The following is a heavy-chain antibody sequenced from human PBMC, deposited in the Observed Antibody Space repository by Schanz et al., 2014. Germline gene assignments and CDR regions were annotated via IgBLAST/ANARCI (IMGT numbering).Heavy chain of an antibody. D-gene: IGHD4-17*01. CDR1: GGTFNSYT. CDR3: ARGYGDSPTDF. J-gene: IGHJ4*02. Sequence: QVQLVQSGAEVKKPGSSMKVSCKASGGTFNSYTINWVRQAPGQGLEWMGRIIPILGIANYAQKFQGRVTITADRSTSTAYMELSSQRSEDSAVYYCARGYGDSPTDFWGQGTLVTVSS. V-gene: IGHV1-69*02. CDR2: IIPILGIA.